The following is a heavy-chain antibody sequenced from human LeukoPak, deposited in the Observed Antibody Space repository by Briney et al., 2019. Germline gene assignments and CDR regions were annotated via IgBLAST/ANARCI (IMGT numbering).Heavy chain of an antibody. CDR3: VRGDRYFFDF. J-gene: IGHJ4*02. CDR1: GFTFSSYE. CDR2: IGNTGRTI. Sequence: GGSLRLSCAASGFTFSSYEMNWVRQAPGRGLEWVSYIGNTGRTIYYTDSVKGRFTISRDNAKNSLYLQMNSLRAEDTAIYYYVRGDRYFFDFWGQGTLVTVSS. V-gene: IGHV3-48*03.